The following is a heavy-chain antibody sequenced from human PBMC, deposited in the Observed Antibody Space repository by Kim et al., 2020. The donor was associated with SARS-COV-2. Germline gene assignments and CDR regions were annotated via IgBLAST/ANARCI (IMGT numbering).Heavy chain of an antibody. Sequence: YNPSLKGRVTISVDTSKNQFSLKLSSVTAADTAVYYCEATGIAVAGMVDYWGQGTLVTVSS. J-gene: IGHJ4*02. D-gene: IGHD6-19*01. CDR3: EATGIAVAGMVDY. V-gene: IGHV4-31*02.